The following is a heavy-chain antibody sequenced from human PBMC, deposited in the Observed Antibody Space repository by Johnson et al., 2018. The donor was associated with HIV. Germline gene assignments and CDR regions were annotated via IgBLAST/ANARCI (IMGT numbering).Heavy chain of an antibody. J-gene: IGHJ3*02. D-gene: IGHD5-12*01. V-gene: IGHV3-7*05. CDR2: IKEDGSED. Sequence: VQLVESGGGLVQRGGSPRLSCAASGFIFSNYWMSWVRQAPGKGLEWLANIKEDGSEDYYVDSLKGRFVISRDNAQNLLFLQMSNLRAEDSAVYYCARALYGGYDDAFDIWGQGTMVTVSS. CDR1: GFIFSNYW. CDR3: ARALYGGYDDAFDI.